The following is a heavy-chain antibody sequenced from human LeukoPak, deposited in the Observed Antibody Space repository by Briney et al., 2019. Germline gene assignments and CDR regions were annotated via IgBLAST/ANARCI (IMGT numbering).Heavy chain of an antibody. CDR2: INRGGGST. CDR3: ARASIVGFWYLDL. Sequence: GGSLSLSCAASEFSLSTYAMTWVRQAPGKGLDWVSAINRGGGSTYYPDSVKGRFTMSRDTSKNTLSLQMSSLRVGDTAIYYCARASIVGFWYLDLWGRGTQVTVSS. J-gene: IGHJ2*01. D-gene: IGHD1-26*01. V-gene: IGHV3-23*01. CDR1: EFSLSTYA.